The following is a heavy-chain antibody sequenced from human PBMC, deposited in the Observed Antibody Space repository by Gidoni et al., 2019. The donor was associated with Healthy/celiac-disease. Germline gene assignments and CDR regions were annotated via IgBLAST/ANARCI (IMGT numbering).Heavy chain of an antibody. CDR3: ARGRWWLVPTRGDGMDV. CDR2: IGTAGDT. D-gene: IGHD6-19*01. Sequence: EVQLVESGGGLVQPGGSLRLSCAASGFTFSSYDMHWVRQATGKGLEWVSAIGTAGDTYYPGSVKGRFTISRENAKNSLYLQMNSLRAGDTAVYYCARGRWWLVPTRGDGMDVWGQGTTVTVSS. V-gene: IGHV3-13*01. CDR1: GFTFSSYD. J-gene: IGHJ6*02.